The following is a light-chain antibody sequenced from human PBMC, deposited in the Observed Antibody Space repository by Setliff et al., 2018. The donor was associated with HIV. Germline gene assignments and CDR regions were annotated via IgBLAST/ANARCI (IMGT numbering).Light chain of an antibody. CDR2: EVS. J-gene: IGLJ1*01. V-gene: IGLV2-11*01. CDR1: TSDIGTYNR. Sequence: QSALTQPPSVSGSPGQSIIISCTGTTSDIGTYNRVSWYQQHPGTAPKLLIYEVSKRPSGAPDRFSGSKSGDTASLTISGLQSEDEADYYCCSYAGTYTYIFGSGTKVTVL. CDR3: CSYAGTYTYI.